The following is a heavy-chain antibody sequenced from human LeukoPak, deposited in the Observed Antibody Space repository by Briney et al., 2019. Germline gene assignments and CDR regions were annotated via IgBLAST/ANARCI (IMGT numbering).Heavy chain of an antibody. CDR3: ARSDGSCYSCFDY. D-gene: IGHD2-15*01. CDR2: INPSGGST. CDR1: GDTFTSYY. J-gene: IGHJ4*02. Sequence: ASVKVSCKASGDTFTSYYMHWVRQAPGQGLEWMGLINPSGGSTSYAQKFQGRVTMTRDTYTSTVYMELSSLRSEDTAVYYCARSDGSCYSCFDYWGQGTLVPVSS. V-gene: IGHV1-46*01.